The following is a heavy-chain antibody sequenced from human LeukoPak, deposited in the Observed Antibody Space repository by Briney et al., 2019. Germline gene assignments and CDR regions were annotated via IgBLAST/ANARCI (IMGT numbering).Heavy chain of an antibody. V-gene: IGHV1-69*06. CDR1: GGTFSTFG. CDR2: IIPMSGTV. CDR3: ARETGYAYGRAPLDY. J-gene: IGHJ4*02. D-gene: IGHD5-18*01. Sequence: PWASVKLSCKASGGTFSTFGISWVRQAPGQGLEWMGGIIPMSGTVNNAQKFQGRVTITADKSTGTAYMELSSLRSDDTAVYYCARETGYAYGRAPLDYWGQGTLVTVSS.